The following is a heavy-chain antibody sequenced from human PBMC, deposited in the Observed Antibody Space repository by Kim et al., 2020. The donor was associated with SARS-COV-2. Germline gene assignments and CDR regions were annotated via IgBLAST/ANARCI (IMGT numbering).Heavy chain of an antibody. D-gene: IGHD1-26*01. Sequence: GGSLRLSCAASGFTFSSYEMNWVRKAPGKGLEWVSNISSTGTITNYAESVRGRFTISRDNAKKSLYLQINSLRAEDTAVYYCARTLYSGSPRHYCYGMGVWGQGATVTVSS. CDR3: ARTLYSGSPRHYCYGMGV. J-gene: IGHJ6*02. V-gene: IGHV3-48*03. CDR2: ISSTGTIT. CDR1: GFTFSSYE.